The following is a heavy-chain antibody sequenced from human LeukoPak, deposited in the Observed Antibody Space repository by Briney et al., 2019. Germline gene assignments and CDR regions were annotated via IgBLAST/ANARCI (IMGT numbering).Heavy chain of an antibody. V-gene: IGHV1-69*13. Sequence: GSSVTVSCKDSGGTLSSYALRWVRQAPAQGLEWMGGLIPIFGTDHHAQKFQGRVTVTATDSTSTAYTEVSSLSSGDTAVYYCARHHGGTYYDFWSGYSNWFDPWVQGTLVTVSS. J-gene: IGHJ5*02. D-gene: IGHD3-3*01. CDR2: LIPIFGTD. CDR3: ARHHGGTYYDFWSGYSNWFDP. CDR1: GGTLSSYA.